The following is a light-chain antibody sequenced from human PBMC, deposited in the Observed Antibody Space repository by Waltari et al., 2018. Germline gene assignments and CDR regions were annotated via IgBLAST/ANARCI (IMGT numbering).Light chain of an antibody. Sequence: EIVVTQSPATLSVSPGDRATLSCRASQSVNSNLAWYQQKPGQAPRLLIYGASARATAIPARFSGGGSGTEFTLTISSLQSEDFAGYYCQQYNKWPLTLGGGTKVEIK. CDR1: QSVNSN. V-gene: IGKV3-15*01. CDR2: GAS. CDR3: QQYNKWPLT. J-gene: IGKJ4*01.